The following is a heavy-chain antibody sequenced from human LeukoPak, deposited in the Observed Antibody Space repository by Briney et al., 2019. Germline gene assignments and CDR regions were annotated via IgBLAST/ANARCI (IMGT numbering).Heavy chain of an antibody. J-gene: IGHJ5*02. CDR1: AFAVSSNY. Sequence: GGSLRLSCVASAFAVSSNYVSWVRQGPGKGLEWVSVIYSTGTTFYADSVKGRFTISRDNSKNTVYLQMNSLRPEDTAVYYCARDRGPGWFDPWGQGTLVTVS. V-gene: IGHV3-66*03. CDR2: IYSTGTT. D-gene: IGHD3-10*01. CDR3: ARDRGPGWFDP.